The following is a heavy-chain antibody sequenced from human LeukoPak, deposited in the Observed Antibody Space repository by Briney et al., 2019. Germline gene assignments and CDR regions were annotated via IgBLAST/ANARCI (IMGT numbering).Heavy chain of an antibody. D-gene: IGHD6-19*01. V-gene: IGHV4-39*01. CDR2: IYYSGNTYSGST. Sequence: SETLSLTCTVSRGSISRSSYFWGWIRQSPGKGLEWIGSIYYSGNTYSGSTYYNPSLKSRVTISADTSKNQFSLKLSSVTAADTAVYYCARKGSSPYSSGWYRGSRAEYFQHWGQGTLVTVSS. CDR3: ARKGSSPYSSGWYRGSRAEYFQH. J-gene: IGHJ1*01. CDR1: RGSISRSSYF.